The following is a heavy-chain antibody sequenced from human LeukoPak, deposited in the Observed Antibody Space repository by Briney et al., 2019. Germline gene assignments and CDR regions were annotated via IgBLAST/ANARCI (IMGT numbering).Heavy chain of an antibody. Sequence: GESLKISCKGSGYSFTTYWIGWVRQMPGKGLEWMGIIYPADSTAHYSPSFQGQVTISADKSISTAYLQWSSLKASDTAMYYCARHRADIAARHYYYYMDVWGKGTTVTVSS. CDR1: GYSFTTYW. CDR2: IYPADSTA. CDR3: ARHRADIAARHYYYYMDV. J-gene: IGHJ6*03. D-gene: IGHD6-6*01. V-gene: IGHV5-51*01.